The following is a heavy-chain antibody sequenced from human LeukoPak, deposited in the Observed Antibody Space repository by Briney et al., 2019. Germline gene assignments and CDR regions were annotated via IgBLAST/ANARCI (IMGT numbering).Heavy chain of an antibody. V-gene: IGHV3-48*03. CDR3: AREEQEELGWKLGYYYMDV. CDR2: ISSSGSTI. Sequence: GGSLRLSCAASGFTFSSYEMNWVRQAPGKGLEWVSYISSSGSTIYYADSVKGRFTISRDNAKNSLYLQMNSLRAEDTAVYCCAREEQEELGWKLGYYYMDVWGKGTTVTISS. J-gene: IGHJ6*03. D-gene: IGHD7-27*01. CDR1: GFTFSSYE.